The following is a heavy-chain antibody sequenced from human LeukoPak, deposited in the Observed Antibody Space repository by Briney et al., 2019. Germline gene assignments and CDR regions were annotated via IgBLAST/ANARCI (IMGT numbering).Heavy chain of an antibody. Sequence: PSETLSLTCTVSGGSITGYYWTWIRQPPGKGLEWIGYIYYSGSTNYNPSLKSRVTISVDTSKNQFSLKLSSVTAADTAVYYCASGRYSSGWYNHYFDYWGQGTLVTVSS. D-gene: IGHD6-19*01. J-gene: IGHJ4*02. CDR2: IYYSGST. CDR3: ASGRYSSGWYNHYFDY. CDR1: GGSITGYY. V-gene: IGHV4-59*08.